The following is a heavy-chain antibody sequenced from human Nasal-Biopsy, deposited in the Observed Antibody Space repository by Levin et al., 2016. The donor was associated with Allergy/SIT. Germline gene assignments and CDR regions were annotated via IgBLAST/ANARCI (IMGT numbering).Heavy chain of an antibody. V-gene: IGHV3-21*06. Sequence: GGSLRLSCVASGFMFRSYSMTWVRQAPGKGLEWVSSISAGSSYIDDADSVRGRFTISRDNTKNSLYLQMNSLRAGDTAVYYCARVTGYDFWSGYFNGAMDPWGHGTLVTVSS. CDR1: GFMFRSYS. J-gene: IGHJ5*02. CDR3: ARVTGYDFWSGYFNGAMDP. D-gene: IGHD3-3*01. CDR2: ISAGSSYI.